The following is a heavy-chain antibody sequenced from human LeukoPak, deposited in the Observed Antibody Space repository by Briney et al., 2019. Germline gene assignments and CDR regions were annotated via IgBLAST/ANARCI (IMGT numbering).Heavy chain of an antibody. V-gene: IGHV4-34*01. CDR2: INHSGST. CDR3: ATGGVAGTTRGYFDY. J-gene: IGHJ4*02. Sequence: SETPSLTCAVYGGSFSGYYWSWIRQPPGKGLEWIGEINHSGSTNYNPSLKSRVTISVDTSKNQFSLKLSSVTAADTAVYYCATGGVAGTTRGYFDYWGQGTLVTVSS. CDR1: GGSFSGYY. D-gene: IGHD1-7*01.